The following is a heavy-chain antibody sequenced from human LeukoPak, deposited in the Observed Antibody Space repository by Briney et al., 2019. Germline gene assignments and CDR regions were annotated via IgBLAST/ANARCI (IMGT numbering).Heavy chain of an antibody. CDR2: ISSSGSTI. V-gene: IGHV3-11*01. D-gene: IGHD3-22*01. CDR1: GGSISSYY. Sequence: LSLTCTVSGGSISSYYWSWIRQAPGKGLEWVSYISSSGSTIYYADSVKGRFTISRDNAKNSLYLQMNSLRAEDTAVYYCARDWDYYDSSGYPYYFDYWGQGTLVTVSS. CDR3: ARDWDYYDSSGYPYYFDY. J-gene: IGHJ4*02.